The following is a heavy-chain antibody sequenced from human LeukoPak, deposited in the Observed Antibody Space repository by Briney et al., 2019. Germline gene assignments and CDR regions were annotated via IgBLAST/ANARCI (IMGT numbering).Heavy chain of an antibody. Sequence: TPSQTLSLTCTVSGGSISGGSYYWSWIRQPAGKGLEWIGRIYTSGSTNYNPSLKSRVTISVDTSKNQFSLKLSSVTAADTAVYYCASTVGATTEDAFDIWGQGTMVTVSS. CDR3: ASTVGATTEDAFDI. CDR1: GGSISGGSYY. D-gene: IGHD1-26*01. CDR2: IYTSGST. J-gene: IGHJ3*02. V-gene: IGHV4-61*02.